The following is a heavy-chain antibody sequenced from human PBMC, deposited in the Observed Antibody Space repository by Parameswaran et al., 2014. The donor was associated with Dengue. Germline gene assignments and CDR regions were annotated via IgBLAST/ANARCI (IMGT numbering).Heavy chain of an antibody. D-gene: IGHD1/OR15-1a*01. J-gene: IGHJ4*02. CDR2: IKEDGGEK. V-gene: IGHV3-7*01. CDR3: AREGQFEHSRQYYLEY. Sequence: RWIRQPPGKGLEWVANIKEDGGEKHFQDSVKGRFSISRDNAKNSLYLQMTSLRVEDTAVYYCAREGQFEHSRQYYLEYWGQGTLVTVSS.